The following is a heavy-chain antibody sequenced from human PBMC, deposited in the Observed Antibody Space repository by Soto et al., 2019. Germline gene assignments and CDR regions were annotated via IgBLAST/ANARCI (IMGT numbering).Heavy chain of an antibody. CDR3: AKDRNYYFDGSGYQY. CDR1: GFTFSSYA. D-gene: IGHD3-22*01. J-gene: IGHJ4*02. Sequence: GGSLRLSCAASGFTFSSYAMSWVRQAPGKGLEWVSAISGSGGSTYYADSVKGRFFISRDNSKNTLFLQMNSLRAEDTAVYYCAKDRNYYFDGSGYQYWGQGTQVTVSS. CDR2: ISGSGGST. V-gene: IGHV3-23*01.